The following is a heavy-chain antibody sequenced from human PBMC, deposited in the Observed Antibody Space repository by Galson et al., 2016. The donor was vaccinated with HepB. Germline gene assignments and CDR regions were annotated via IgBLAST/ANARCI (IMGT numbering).Heavy chain of an antibody. Sequence: SLRLSCAASGLTFNNYVMHWVRQAPGKGLEWVSAVSGNGVGTYYRSSVKGRFTISRDNSKNALYLQLDSVRADDTAVYYCASKAGTRTTRGLDNWGQGSLVTVSS. CDR3: ASKAGTRTTRGLDN. V-gene: IGHV3-23*01. CDR1: GLTFNNYV. D-gene: IGHD1-7*01. CDR2: VSGNGVGT. J-gene: IGHJ4*02.